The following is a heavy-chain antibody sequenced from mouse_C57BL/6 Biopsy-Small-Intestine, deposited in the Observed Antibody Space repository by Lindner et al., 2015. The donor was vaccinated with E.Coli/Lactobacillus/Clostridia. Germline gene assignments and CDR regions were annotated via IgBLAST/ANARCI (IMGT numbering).Heavy chain of an antibody. Sequence: VQLQESGPELVKPGASVKISCKASGYAFTDYYMDWVKQSHGKSLEWIGYIYPNNGGTSYNQKFKGKATLTVDKSSSTAYMELHSLTSEDSAVYYCAREGYGDSFAYWGQGTLVTVSA. CDR1: GYAFTDYY. CDR2: IYPNNGGT. CDR3: AREGYGDSFAY. V-gene: IGHV1-34*02. J-gene: IGHJ3*01. D-gene: IGHD2-13*01.